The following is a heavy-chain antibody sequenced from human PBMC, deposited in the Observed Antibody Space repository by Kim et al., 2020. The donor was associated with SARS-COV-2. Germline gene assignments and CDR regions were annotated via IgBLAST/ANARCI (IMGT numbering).Heavy chain of an antibody. J-gene: IGHJ4*02. D-gene: IGHD6-19*01. CDR3: ARHSSGWSPAFDY. CDR1: GFTFSDYY. CDR2: ISSSSSYT. V-gene: IGHV3-11*03. Sequence: GGSLRLSCAASGFTFSDYYMSWIRQAPGKGLEWVSYISSSSSYTNYADSVKGRFTISRDNAKNSLYLQMNSLRAEDTAVYYCARHSSGWSPAFDYWGQGTLVTVSS.